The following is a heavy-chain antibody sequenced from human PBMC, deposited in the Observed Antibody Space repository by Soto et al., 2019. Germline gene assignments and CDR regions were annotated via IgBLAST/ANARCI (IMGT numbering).Heavy chain of an antibody. D-gene: IGHD4-17*01. CDR3: AREGETMIGDYENY. V-gene: IGHV4-30-2*01. J-gene: IGHJ4*02. Sequence: TLSLTCAVSGGTIISGGYSWNWIRQPPGKGLEWIGYIYHSGSTSYNPSLKSRVSISVDKSKNQFSLKLSSVTAADTAVYYCAREGETMIGDYENYWGQGTLVTVSS. CDR2: IYHSGST. CDR1: GGTIISGGYS.